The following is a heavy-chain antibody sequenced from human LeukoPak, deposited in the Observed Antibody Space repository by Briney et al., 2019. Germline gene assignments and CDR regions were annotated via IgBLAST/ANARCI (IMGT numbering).Heavy chain of an antibody. J-gene: IGHJ4*02. CDR2: LSDDGDNT. Sequence: GGSLRLSCAASGFTFSNFAMSWVRQAPGKGLEWVSALSDDGDNTYYPDSVKGRFTISRDNSKSTLYLQINSLRAEDTAVYYCAKDGNPGYSSGWYDYWGQGAPVTVSS. V-gene: IGHV3-23*01. CDR3: AKDGNPGYSSGWYDY. D-gene: IGHD6-19*01. CDR1: GFTFSNFA.